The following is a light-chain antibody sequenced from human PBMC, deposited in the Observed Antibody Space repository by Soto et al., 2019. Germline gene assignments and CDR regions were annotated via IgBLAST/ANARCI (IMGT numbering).Light chain of an antibody. CDR2: GNT. J-gene: IGLJ2*01. Sequence: QSVLTQPPSVSGAPGQRVTISCTGSSSNIGAGYGVHWYQQLPGTAPKLLIFGNTNRPSGVPDRFSGSKSGASGSLAITGLQAEDEVDYYCQSWDSSLSVVFGGGTKLTVL. CDR3: QSWDSSLSVV. CDR1: SSNIGAGYG. V-gene: IGLV1-40*01.